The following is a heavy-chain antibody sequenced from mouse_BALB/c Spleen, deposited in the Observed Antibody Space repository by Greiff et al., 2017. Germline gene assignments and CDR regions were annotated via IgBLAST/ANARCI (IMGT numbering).Heavy chain of an antibody. V-gene: IGHV3-2*02. CDR1: GYSITSDYA. Sequence: EVQLQESGPGLVKPSQSLSLTCTVTGYSITSDYAWNWIRQFPGNKLEWMGYISYSGSTSYNPSLKSRISITRDTSKNQFFLQLNSVTTEDTATYYCARPGNYGSSYELDYWGQGTTLTVSS. CDR2: ISYSGST. D-gene: IGHD1-1*01. CDR3: ARPGNYGSSYELDY. J-gene: IGHJ2*01.